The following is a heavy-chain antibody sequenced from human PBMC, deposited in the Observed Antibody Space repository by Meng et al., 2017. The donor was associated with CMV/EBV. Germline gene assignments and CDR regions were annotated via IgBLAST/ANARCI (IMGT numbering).Heavy chain of an antibody. D-gene: IGHD3-3*01. CDR3: AKVLWSGYDYGMDV. CDR1: GFTFSSYG. J-gene: IGHJ6*02. Sequence: GGSLRLSCAASGFTFSSYGMHWVRQAPGKGLEWVSAISGSGGSTYYADSVKGRFTISRDNSKNTLYLQMNSLRAEDTAVYYCAKVLWSGYDYGMDVWGQGTTVTVSS. CDR2: ISGSGGST. V-gene: IGHV3-23*01.